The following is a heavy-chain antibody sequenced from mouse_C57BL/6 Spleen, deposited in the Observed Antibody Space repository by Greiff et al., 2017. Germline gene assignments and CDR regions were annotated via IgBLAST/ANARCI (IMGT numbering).Heavy chain of an antibody. Sequence: QVQLQQPGAELVKPGASVKMSCKASGYTFTSYWITWVKQRPGQGLEWIGDIYPGSGSTNYNEKFKSKATLTVDTSSSTAYMQLSSLTSEDSAVYYCARGVIYYDYGVYYFDYWGQGTTLTVSS. CDR3: ARGVIYYDYGVYYFDY. CDR2: IYPGSGST. CDR1: GYTFTSYW. J-gene: IGHJ2*01. D-gene: IGHD2-4*01. V-gene: IGHV1-55*01.